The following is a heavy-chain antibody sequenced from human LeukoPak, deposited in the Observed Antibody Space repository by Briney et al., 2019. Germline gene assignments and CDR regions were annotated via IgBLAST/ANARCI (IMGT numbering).Heavy chain of an antibody. D-gene: IGHD3-9*01. Sequence: ASVKVSCKAPGYTFTGYYMHWVRQAPGQGLEWMGWIKPNSGGTNYAQKFQGRVTMTRDTSISTAYMELSRLRSDDTAVYYCARDRVYYDILTGYQNNWFDPWGQGTLVTVSS. CDR3: ARDRVYYDILTGYQNNWFDP. J-gene: IGHJ5*02. CDR2: IKPNSGGT. CDR1: GYTFTGYY. V-gene: IGHV1-2*02.